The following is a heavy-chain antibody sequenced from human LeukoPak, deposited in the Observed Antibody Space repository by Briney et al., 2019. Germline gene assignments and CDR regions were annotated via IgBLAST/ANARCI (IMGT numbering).Heavy chain of an antibody. CDR1: GFTVSSNY. D-gene: IGHD3-10*01. V-gene: IGHV3-66*01. J-gene: IGHJ5*02. CDR3: ARDAFYYGSGSWSPNNWFDP. Sequence: PGGSLRLSCAPSGFTVSSNYMSWVRQAPGKGLEWVSVIYICGSTYYADSVKGRFTISRDNSKNTLYLQMNSLRAEDTAVYYCARDAFYYGSGSWSPNNWFDPWGQGTLVTGSS. CDR2: IYICGST.